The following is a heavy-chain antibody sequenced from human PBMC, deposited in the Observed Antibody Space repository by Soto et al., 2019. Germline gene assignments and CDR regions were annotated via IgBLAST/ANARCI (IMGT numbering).Heavy chain of an antibody. D-gene: IGHD6-6*01. J-gene: IGHJ6*02. V-gene: IGHV3-73*01. Sequence: PGGSLRLSCAASGFTFSGSAMHWVRQASGKGLEWVGRIRSKANSYATAYAASVKGRFTISRDDSKNTAYLQMNSLKTEDTAVYYCTRRLYSSSSYYYYGMDVWGQGTTVTVSS. CDR2: IRSKANSYAT. CDR3: TRRLYSSSSYYYYGMDV. CDR1: GFTFSGSA.